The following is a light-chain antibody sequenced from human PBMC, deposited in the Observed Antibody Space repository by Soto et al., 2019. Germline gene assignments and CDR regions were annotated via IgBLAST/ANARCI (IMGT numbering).Light chain of an antibody. CDR1: SSNIGAGYD. CDR3: QSYDSSRSGYV. CDR2: GNS. Sequence: QSALTQPPSVSGAPGQRVTISCTGSSSNIGAGYDVHWYQQLPGTAPKLLIYGNSNRPSGVPDRFSGSKSGTSASLAITGLQAEDEADYYCQSYDSSRSGYVFGTGYKVTVL. V-gene: IGLV1-40*01. J-gene: IGLJ1*01.